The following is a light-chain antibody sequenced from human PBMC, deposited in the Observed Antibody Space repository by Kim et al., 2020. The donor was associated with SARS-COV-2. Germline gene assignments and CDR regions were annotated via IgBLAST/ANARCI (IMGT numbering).Light chain of an antibody. CDR3: QVWDSSSDHRVV. CDR2: YDS. CDR1: SIGSKS. V-gene: IGLV3-21*04. J-gene: IGLJ2*01. Sequence: GTTARVSCGGNSIGSKSVHWYQQKSGQAPVLVIYYDSDRPSGIPERFSGSNSGNTATLTISRVEAGDEADYYCQVWDSSSDHRVVFGGGTKLTVL.